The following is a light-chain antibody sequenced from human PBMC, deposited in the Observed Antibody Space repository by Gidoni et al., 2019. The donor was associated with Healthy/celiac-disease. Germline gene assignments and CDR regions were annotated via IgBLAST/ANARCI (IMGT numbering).Light chain of an antibody. CDR3: AAWDDSLL. J-gene: IGLJ2*01. V-gene: IGLV1-47*01. CDR1: SSNIGSNY. Sequence: QSVLTQPPSASGTPGQRVTLSCSGSSSNIGSNYVYWYQQLPGTAPKLLIYRNNQRPSGVPDRFSGSKSGTSASLAISGLRSEDEADYYWAAWDDSLLFGGGTKLTVL. CDR2: RNN.